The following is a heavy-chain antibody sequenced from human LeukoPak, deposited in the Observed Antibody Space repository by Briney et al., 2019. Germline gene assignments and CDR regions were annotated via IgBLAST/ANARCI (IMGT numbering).Heavy chain of an antibody. J-gene: IGHJ4*02. D-gene: IGHD3-3*01. CDR1: GFTFSSYC. V-gene: IGHV3-30*18. CDR3: AKDLSYYDFWSGPDY. CDR2: ISYDGSNK. Sequence: GGSLRLSFATSGFTFSSYCMHWGPQAPGKGLGWGAVISYDGSNKYYADSVKGRFTISRDNSKNTLYLQMNSLRAEDTAVYYCAKDLSYYDFWSGPDYWGQGTLVTVSS.